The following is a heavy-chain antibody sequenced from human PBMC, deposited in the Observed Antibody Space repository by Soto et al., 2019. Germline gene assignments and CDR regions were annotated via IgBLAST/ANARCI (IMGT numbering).Heavy chain of an antibody. CDR2: IIPIFGTA. Sequence: QVQLVQSGAGVKKPGSSVKVSCKASGGTFSSYAISWVRQAPGQGLEWMGGIIPIFGTADYAQKFQGRVTITADESTSTAYMELSSLRSEDTAVYYCASVLELHYYYGMDVWGQGPTVTVSS. V-gene: IGHV1-69*12. CDR1: GGTFSSYA. CDR3: ASVLELHYYYGMDV. D-gene: IGHD1-7*01. J-gene: IGHJ6*01.